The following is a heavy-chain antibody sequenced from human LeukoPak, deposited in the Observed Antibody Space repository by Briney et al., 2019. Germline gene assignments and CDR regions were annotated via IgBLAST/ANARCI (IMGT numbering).Heavy chain of an antibody. CDR2: ISGSGGST. D-gene: IGHD3-22*01. J-gene: IGHJ4*02. V-gene: IGHV3-23*01. CDR3: AKSYYDSSGYPDY. Sequence: PGRSLRLSCAASGFTFSSYAMSWVRQAPGKGLEWVSAISGSGGSTYYADSVKGRFTISRDNSKNTLYLQMNSLRAEDTAVYYCAKSYYDSSGYPDYWGQGTLVTVSS. CDR1: GFTFSSYA.